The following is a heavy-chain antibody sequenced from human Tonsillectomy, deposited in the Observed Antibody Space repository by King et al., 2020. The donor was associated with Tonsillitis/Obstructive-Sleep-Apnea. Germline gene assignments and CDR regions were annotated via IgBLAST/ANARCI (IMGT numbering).Heavy chain of an antibody. J-gene: IGHJ5*02. Sequence: PLQESGPGLVKPSETLSLTCTVSGGSISSYYWSWIRQPPGKGLEWIGYIYYSGSTNYNPSLKSRVTISVDTSKNQFSLKLSSVTAADTAVYYCARALMVQGVIGWFDPWGQGTLVTVSS. V-gene: IGHV4-59*01. CDR2: IYYSGST. D-gene: IGHD3-10*01. CDR1: GGSISSYY. CDR3: ARALMVQGVIGWFDP.